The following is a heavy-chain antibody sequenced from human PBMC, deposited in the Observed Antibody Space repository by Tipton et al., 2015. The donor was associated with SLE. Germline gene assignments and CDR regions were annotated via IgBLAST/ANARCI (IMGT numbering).Heavy chain of an antibody. V-gene: IGHV4-59*01. CDR2: MYESGST. CDR3: AKMRTNWYGIDV. Sequence: LRLSCTVSGGSITTYYWNWIRQPSGKGLEWIGNMYESGSTNYNPSLKSRVAIFVDTSTNQFSLRLSSVTAADTAVYYCAKMRTNWYGIDVWGQGTMVTVSS. CDR1: GGSITTYY. D-gene: IGHD6-13*01. J-gene: IGHJ6*02.